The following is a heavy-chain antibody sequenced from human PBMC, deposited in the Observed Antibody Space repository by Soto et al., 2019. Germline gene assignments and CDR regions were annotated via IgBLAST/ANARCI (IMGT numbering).Heavy chain of an antibody. CDR3: AKLGTGAVNDASDM. Sequence: DVQLVESGGGLVQPGRSLRLSCAASGFTFHDYAMHWVRQAPGKGLEWVSGITWNSGSIGYADSVKGRFTISRDNAKNSLYLQMNSLRAEDTALYYCAKLGTGAVNDASDMWGQGTVVTVSS. J-gene: IGHJ3*02. D-gene: IGHD7-27*01. CDR2: ITWNSGSI. CDR1: GFTFHDYA. V-gene: IGHV3-9*01.